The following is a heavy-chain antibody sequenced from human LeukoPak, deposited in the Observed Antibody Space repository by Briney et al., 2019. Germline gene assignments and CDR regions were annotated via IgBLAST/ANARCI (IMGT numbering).Heavy chain of an antibody. CDR3: ARGVESWSDYCDY. Sequence: ASVKVSCKASGYTSTGYYMHWVRQAPGQGLEWMGWINPNSGGTNYAQKFQGRVTMTRDTSISTAYMELSRLRSDDTAVYYCARGVESWSDYCDYWGQGTLVTVSS. CDR1: GYTSTGYY. J-gene: IGHJ4*02. CDR2: INPNSGGT. D-gene: IGHD3-3*01. V-gene: IGHV1-2*02.